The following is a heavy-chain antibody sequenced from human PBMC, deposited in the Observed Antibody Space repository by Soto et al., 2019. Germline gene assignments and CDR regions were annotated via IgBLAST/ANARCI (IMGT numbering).Heavy chain of an antibody. J-gene: IGHJ4*02. Sequence: GGSLRLSCAASGFTVSSNYMGRVRQAPGKGLEWVSVIYSGGSTYYADSVKGRFTVSRDNSKNTLYLQMNSLRAEDTAVYYCARGPNVVAARPADYWGQGTLVTVSS. CDR3: ARGPNVVAARPADY. CDR2: IYSGGST. CDR1: GFTVSSNY. D-gene: IGHD6-6*01. V-gene: IGHV3-53*01.